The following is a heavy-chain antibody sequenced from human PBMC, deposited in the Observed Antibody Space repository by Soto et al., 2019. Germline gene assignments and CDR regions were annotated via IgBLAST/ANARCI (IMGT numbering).Heavy chain of an antibody. J-gene: IGHJ5*02. V-gene: IGHV3-23*01. Sequence: GGSLRLSCAASGFTFRNYAMTWARQAPGKGLEWVSSLLRSGSSAYYADSVRGRFTISSDTSANSLYLQMDNLRAEDAAIYYCAKDAISGDGIWLMDSWGQGTVVTVSS. D-gene: IGHD4-17*01. CDR1: GFTFRNYA. CDR3: AKDAISGDGIWLMDS. CDR2: LLRSGSSA.